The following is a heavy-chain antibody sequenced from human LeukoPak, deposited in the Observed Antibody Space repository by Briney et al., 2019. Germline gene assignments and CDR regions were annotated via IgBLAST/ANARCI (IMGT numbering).Heavy chain of an antibody. CDR1: NGSIGTFH. J-gene: IGHJ4*02. V-gene: IGHV4-59*12. Sequence: PSETLSLTCEVSNGSIGTFHWNWIRQPPGKELEWIGYVNSQADTKYNPSLKSRVTISVDKSKNQFSLKLSSVTAADTAVYYCARDHVSSKEGFDYWGQGTLVTVSS. CDR2: VNSQADT. D-gene: IGHD4-11*01. CDR3: ARDHVSSKEGFDY.